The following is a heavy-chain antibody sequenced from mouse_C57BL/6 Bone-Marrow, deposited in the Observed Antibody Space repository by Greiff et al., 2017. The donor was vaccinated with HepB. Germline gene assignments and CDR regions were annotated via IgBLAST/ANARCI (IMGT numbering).Heavy chain of an antibody. CDR3: AIYGRAWFAY. V-gene: IGHV1-7*01. Sequence: VQLQQSGAELAKPGASVKLSCKASGYTFTSYWMHWVKQRPGQGLEWIGYINPSRGYTKYNQKFKDKATLTADKSSSTAYMQLSSRTYDDSAVYYCAIYGRAWFAYWGQGTLVTVSA. D-gene: IGHD1-1*01. J-gene: IGHJ3*01. CDR2: INPSRGYT. CDR1: GYTFTSYW.